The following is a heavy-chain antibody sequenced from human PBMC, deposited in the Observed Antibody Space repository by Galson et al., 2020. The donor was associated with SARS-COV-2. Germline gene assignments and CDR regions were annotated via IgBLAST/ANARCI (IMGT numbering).Heavy chain of an antibody. CDR2: IDDAGTRT. CDR3: GTAGDY. CDR1: GLTFNIFW. Sequence: TGGSLRLSCRAYGLTFNIFWMSWVRQSPGKGLEWVANIDDAGTRTYYVDSVRGRFTISRDNAKNSLYLEMNNLRVDDSAVYYCGTAGDYWGQATLVTVSS. J-gene: IGHJ4*02. D-gene: IGHD3-10*01. V-gene: IGHV3-7*05.